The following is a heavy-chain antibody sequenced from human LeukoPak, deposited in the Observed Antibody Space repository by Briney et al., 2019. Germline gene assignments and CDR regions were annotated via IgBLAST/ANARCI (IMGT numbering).Heavy chain of an antibody. CDR2: INPNSGGT. CDR3: GRGIQSFDP. J-gene: IGHJ5*02. Sequence: ASVKVSCKASGYTFTGYYMHWVRQAPGQGLEWMGWINPNSGGTNYAQKFQDRVTMTRDTSMGAAYMEISRLTYDDTAVYYCGRGIQSFDPWGQGTLVTVSS. CDR1: GYTFTGYY. V-gene: IGHV1-2*02.